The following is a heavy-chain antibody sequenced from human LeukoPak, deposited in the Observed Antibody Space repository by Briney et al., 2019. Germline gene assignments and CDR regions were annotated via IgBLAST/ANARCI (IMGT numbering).Heavy chain of an antibody. V-gene: IGHV3-23*01. CDR2: ISGSGGST. CDR1: GFTFSSYS. J-gene: IGHJ6*03. Sequence: GGSLRLSCAASGFTFSSYSMSWVRQAPGKGLEWVSAISGSGGSTYYADSVKGRFTISRDNSKNTLYLQMNNLRAEDTAIYYCAKQPYNYYYLDVWGKGTTVTVSS. D-gene: IGHD2-21*01. CDR3: AKQPYNYYYLDV.